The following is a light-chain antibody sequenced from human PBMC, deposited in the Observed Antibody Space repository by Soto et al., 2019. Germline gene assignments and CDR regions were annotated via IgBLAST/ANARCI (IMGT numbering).Light chain of an antibody. CDR1: SSDVGGYNY. CDR3: SSYTSSSTVV. V-gene: IGLV2-14*01. J-gene: IGLJ2*01. Sequence: QSALTQPASVSGSPGQSSTISCTGTSSDVGGYNYVSWYQQHPGKAPKLMIYEVSNRPSGVSNRFSGSKSGNTASLTISGLQAGDEADYYCSSYTSSSTVVFGGGTKLTVL. CDR2: EVS.